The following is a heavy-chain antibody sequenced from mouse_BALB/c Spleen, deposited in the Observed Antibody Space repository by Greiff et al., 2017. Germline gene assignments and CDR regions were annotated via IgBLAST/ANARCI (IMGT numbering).Heavy chain of an antibody. CDR3: ARSITTVVATGAMDY. CDR1: GYTFTSYW. J-gene: IGHJ4*01. D-gene: IGHD1-1*01. V-gene: IGHV1-69*02. CDR2: IDPSDSYT. Sequence: VQLQQPGAELVKPGASVKLSCKASGYTFTSYWMHWVKQRPGQGLEWIGEIDPSDSYTNYNQKFKGKATLTVDKSSSTAYMQLSSLTSEDSAVYYCARSITTVVATGAMDYWGQGTSVTVSS.